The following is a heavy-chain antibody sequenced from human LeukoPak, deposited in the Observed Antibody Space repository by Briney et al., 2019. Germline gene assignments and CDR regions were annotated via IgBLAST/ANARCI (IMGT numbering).Heavy chain of an antibody. J-gene: IGHJ1*01. CDR3: ARHYYDSSGYYPENLQH. V-gene: IGHV4-34*01. CDR1: GGSFSGYY. D-gene: IGHD3-22*01. CDR2: INHSGST. Sequence: KPSETLSLTCAVYGGSFSGYYWSWIRQPPGKGLEWIGEINHSGSTNYNPSLKSRVTISVDTSKNQFSLKLSSVTAADTAVYYCARHYYDSSGYYPENLQHWGQGTLVTVSS.